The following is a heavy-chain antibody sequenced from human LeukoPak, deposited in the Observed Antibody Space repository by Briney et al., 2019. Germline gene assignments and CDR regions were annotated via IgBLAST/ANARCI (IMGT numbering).Heavy chain of an antibody. D-gene: IGHD5-24*01. J-gene: IGHJ4*02. CDR3: ARGDGYNSGLFDY. Sequence: ASVKVSCKASGYTFSGKYMHWVRPAPGQGLEWMGWINPNGGGTNYPQKFQGRVTMTRETPISTASMELSSLRSDDTAVYYCARGDGYNSGLFDYWGQGTVVTVSS. CDR2: INPNGGGT. CDR1: GYTFSGKY. V-gene: IGHV1-2*02.